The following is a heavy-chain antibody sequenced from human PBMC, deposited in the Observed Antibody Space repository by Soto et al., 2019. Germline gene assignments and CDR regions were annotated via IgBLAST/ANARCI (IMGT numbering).Heavy chain of an antibody. CDR3: AKGSIEYSAAVDN. J-gene: IGHJ4*02. CDR2: ISARGGSS. V-gene: IGHV3-23*01. CDR1: GFSFSSYA. Sequence: DVQLLESVGGLVQPGGSLRLSCAASGFSFSSYAMVWVRQAPGKGLEWVAVISARGGSSYFADSVKGRFTLSRDNSKNVLSLEMNSLRAADTAIYFCAKGSIEYSAAVDNWGQGTLVVVSS. D-gene: IGHD5-12*01.